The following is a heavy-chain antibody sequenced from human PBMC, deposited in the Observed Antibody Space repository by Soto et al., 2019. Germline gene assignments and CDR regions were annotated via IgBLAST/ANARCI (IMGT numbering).Heavy chain of an antibody. CDR3: SRHQSSIWRDEYFGY. V-gene: IGHV4-59*08. D-gene: IGHD6-13*01. Sequence: QVQLQESGPGLVKPSETLSLTCTVSGGSISSYYCSWIRQPPGKGLEWIGYIYYSGSNNYKPSLNSRVTIAVDTSNNQFSLKQISVTAADTAVYYCSRHQSSIWRDEYFGYWGQGTLVTVSS. CDR1: GGSISSYY. CDR2: IYYSGSN. J-gene: IGHJ4*02.